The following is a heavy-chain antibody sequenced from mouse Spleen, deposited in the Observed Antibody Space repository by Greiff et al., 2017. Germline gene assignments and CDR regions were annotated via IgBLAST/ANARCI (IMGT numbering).Heavy chain of an antibody. J-gene: IGHJ2*01. CDR1: GYTFTGYW. Sequence: VKLVESGAELMKPGASVKLSCKATGYTFTGYWIQWVKQRPGHGLEWIGEILPGSDSTNYNEKFKGKATFTADTSSNTAYMQLSSLTTEDSAIYYCARSVLWVFDYWGQGTTLTVSS. CDR3: ARSVLWVFDY. V-gene: IGHV1-9*01. CDR2: ILPGSDST. D-gene: IGHD1-1*01.